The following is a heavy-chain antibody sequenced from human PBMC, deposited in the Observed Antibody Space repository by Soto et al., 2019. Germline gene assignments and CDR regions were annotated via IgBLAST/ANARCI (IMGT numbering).Heavy chain of an antibody. V-gene: IGHV3-11*01. J-gene: IGHJ4*02. CDR1: GFTFSDYY. D-gene: IGHD3-9*01. Sequence: QVQLVESGGGLVKPGGSLRLSCAASGFTFSDYYMSWIRQAPGKGLEWVSYISSSGSTIYYADSVKGRFTISRDNAKNSQYLEMDTLRADDTAVYYCAGGRYFDWLLYLGLDYWGQGTLVTVSS. CDR2: ISSSGSTI. CDR3: AGGRYFDWLLYLGLDY.